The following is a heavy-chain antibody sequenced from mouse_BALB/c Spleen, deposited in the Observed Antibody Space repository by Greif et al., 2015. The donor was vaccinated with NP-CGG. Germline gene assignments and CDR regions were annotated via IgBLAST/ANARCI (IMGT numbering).Heavy chain of an antibody. CDR2: IDPENGNT. J-gene: IGHJ3*01. D-gene: IGHD2-2*01. V-gene: IGHV14-1*02. CDR3: ARGGYDGGRAY. Sequence: VQLQQSGAELVRPGALVKLSCKASGFNIKDYYMHWVKQRPEQGLEWIGWIDPENGNTIYDPKFQGKASITADTSSNTAYLQLSSLTSEDTAVYYCARGGYDGGRAYWGQGTLVTVSA. CDR1: GFNIKDYY.